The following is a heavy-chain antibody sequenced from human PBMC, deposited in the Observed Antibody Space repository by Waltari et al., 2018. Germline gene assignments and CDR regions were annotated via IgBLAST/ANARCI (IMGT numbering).Heavy chain of an antibody. CDR3: ARATYYDFSSGYSFDN. Sequence: QVQLQESGPGLVKPSETLSLTGSVSGGSISNYYWNWVRQTPGKGLEWIGYISSSGHTNYNPSLKSRVSVSLDTSKTRFSLRLSSVTAADTAVYYCARATYYDFSSGYSFDNWGQGTLVTVSS. CDR2: ISSSGHT. J-gene: IGHJ4*02. CDR1: GGSISNYY. D-gene: IGHD3-3*01. V-gene: IGHV4-59*01.